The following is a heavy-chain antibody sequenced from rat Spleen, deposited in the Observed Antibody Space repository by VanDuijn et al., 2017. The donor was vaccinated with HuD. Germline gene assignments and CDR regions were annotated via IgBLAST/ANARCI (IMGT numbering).Heavy chain of an antibody. CDR1: GFTFNNYW. CDR3: ARHWGY. V-gene: IGHV5-31*01. D-gene: IGHD4-6*01. J-gene: IGHJ2*01. CDR2: ITNTGDNA. Sequence: EVQLVESGGGLVQPGRSLKLSCVASGFTFNNYWMTWIRQAPGKGLEWVASITNTGDNAHYPDFVKGRFTVSRDNAKNTLYLQMDSLRSEDTATYYCARHWGYWGQGVMVTVSS.